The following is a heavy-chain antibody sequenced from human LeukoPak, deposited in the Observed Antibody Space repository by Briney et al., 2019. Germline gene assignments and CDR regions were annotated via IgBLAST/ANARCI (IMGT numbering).Heavy chain of an antibody. CDR1: GFSFSGNW. V-gene: IGHV3-7*01. D-gene: IGHD1/OR15-1a*01. CDR2: INPDESRR. Sequence: GGSLTLSCEASGFSFSGNWMSWVRQAPGKGLEWVASINPDESRRMYVDSVKGRFIASRDNTKRSLYLQMNSLGAEDTAMYYCAKLLGTGTTYDSWGQGTRVTVS. CDR3: AKLLGTGTTYDS. J-gene: IGHJ4*02.